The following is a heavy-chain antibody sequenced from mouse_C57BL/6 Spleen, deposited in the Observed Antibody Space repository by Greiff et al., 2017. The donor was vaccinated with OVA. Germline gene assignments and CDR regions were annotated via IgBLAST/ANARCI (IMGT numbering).Heavy chain of an antibody. D-gene: IGHD1-1*01. CDR1: GYTFTSYW. V-gene: IGHV1-55*01. CDR3: ASPYYYGSSYWYFDV. CDR2: IYPGSGST. J-gene: IGHJ1*03. Sequence: QVQLQQPGAELVKPGASVKMSCKASGYTFTSYWITWVKQRPGQGLEWIGDIYPGSGSTNYNEKFKSKGTLTVDTSSSTAYMQLSSLTSEDSAVYYCASPYYYGSSYWYFDVWGTGTTVTVSS.